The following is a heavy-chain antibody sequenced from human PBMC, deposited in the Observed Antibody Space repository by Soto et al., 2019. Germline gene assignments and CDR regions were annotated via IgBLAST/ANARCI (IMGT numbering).Heavy chain of an antibody. CDR1: GYTFTSYY. CDR3: ASSVDTRDYFDY. CDR2: INPSGGST. J-gene: IGHJ4*02. Sequence: QVQLVQSGAEVKKPGASVKVSCKASGYTFTSYYMHWVRQAPGQGLEWMGIINPSGGSTSYAQTFQGRVTMTRDTSTSTVYMELSSLRSEDTAVYYCASSVDTRDYFDYWGQGTLVTVSS. V-gene: IGHV1-46*01. D-gene: IGHD5-18*01.